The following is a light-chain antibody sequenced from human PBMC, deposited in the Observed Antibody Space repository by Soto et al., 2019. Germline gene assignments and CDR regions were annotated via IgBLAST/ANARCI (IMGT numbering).Light chain of an antibody. Sequence: EIVMTQSPATLSVSPGERAILSCSARQSVSSNLAWYQQKPGQAPRLLIYGASTRATGIPARFSGSGSGTEFTLTISSLQSEDFAVYYCQQYNNWSITFGQGTRLEIK. J-gene: IGKJ5*01. CDR1: QSVSSN. CDR3: QQYNNWSIT. CDR2: GAS. V-gene: IGKV3-15*01.